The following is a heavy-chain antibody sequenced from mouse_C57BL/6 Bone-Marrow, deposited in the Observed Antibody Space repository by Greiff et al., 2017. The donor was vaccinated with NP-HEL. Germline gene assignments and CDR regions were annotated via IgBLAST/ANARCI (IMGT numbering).Heavy chain of an antibody. V-gene: IGHV5-17*01. D-gene: IGHD1-2*01. CDR2: ISSGSSTI. Sequence: EVQRVESGGGLVKPGGSLKLSCAASGFTFSDYGMHWVRQAPEKGLEWVAYISSGSSTIYYADTVKGRFTISRDNAKNTLFLQMTSLRSEETAMYYCARRLRGAMDFWGRGTSVPVSS. J-gene: IGHJ4*01. CDR1: GFTFSDYG. CDR3: ARRLRGAMDF.